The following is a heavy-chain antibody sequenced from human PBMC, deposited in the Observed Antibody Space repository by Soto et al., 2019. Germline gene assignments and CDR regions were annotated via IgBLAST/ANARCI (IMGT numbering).Heavy chain of an antibody. CDR1: GFTFSSYA. CDR3: AKVSAVPAATGYYYYYYGMDV. V-gene: IGHV3-23*01. D-gene: IGHD2-2*01. J-gene: IGHJ6*02. Sequence: GGSLRLSCAASGFTFSSYAMSWVRQAPGKGLEWVSAISGSGGSTYYADSVKGRFTISRDNSKNTLYLQMNSLRAEDTAVYYCAKVSAVPAATGYYYYYYGMDVWGQGTTVTVSS. CDR2: ISGSGGST.